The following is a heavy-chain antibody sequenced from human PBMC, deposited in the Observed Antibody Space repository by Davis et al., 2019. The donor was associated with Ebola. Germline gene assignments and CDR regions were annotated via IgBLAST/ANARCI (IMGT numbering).Heavy chain of an antibody. CDR3: ARDDIVVVPGGDY. D-gene: IGHD2-2*01. CDR2: IIPILGIA. V-gene: IGHV1-69*04. Sequence: SVKVSCKASGGTFSSYAISWVRQAPGQGLKWMGRIIPILGIANYAQKFQGRVTITADKSTSTAYMELSSLRSEDTAVYYCARDDIVVVPGGDYWGQGTLVTVSS. J-gene: IGHJ4*02. CDR1: GGTFSSYA.